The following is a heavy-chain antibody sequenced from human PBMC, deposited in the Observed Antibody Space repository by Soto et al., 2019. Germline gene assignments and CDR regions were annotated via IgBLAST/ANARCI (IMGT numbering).Heavy chain of an antibody. CDR3: ARAEEYSGYDYFDY. CDR2: VYYSGST. V-gene: IGHV4-59*11. Sequence: TLSLTCTVSGGSISGHYWSWIRQSPGKGLEWIGDVYYSGSTNYNPSLKSRVTISVDTSKNQFSLKLSSVTAADTAVYYCARAEEYSGYDYFDYWGQGTLVTVSS. D-gene: IGHD5-12*01. J-gene: IGHJ4*02. CDR1: GGSISGHY.